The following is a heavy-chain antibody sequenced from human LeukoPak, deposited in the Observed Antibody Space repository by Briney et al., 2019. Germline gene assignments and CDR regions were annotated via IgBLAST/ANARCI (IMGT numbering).Heavy chain of an antibody. V-gene: IGHV1-8*01. CDR3: ARAPRWLRGGYYFDY. D-gene: IGHD5-24*01. Sequence: ASVKVSCKASGYTFTSYDINWVRQATGQGFEWMGWMNPNSGNTGYAQKFQGRVTMTRNTSISTAYMELSSLRSEDTAVYYCARAPRWLRGGYYFDYWGQGTLVTVSS. J-gene: IGHJ4*02. CDR2: MNPNSGNT. CDR1: GYTFTSYD.